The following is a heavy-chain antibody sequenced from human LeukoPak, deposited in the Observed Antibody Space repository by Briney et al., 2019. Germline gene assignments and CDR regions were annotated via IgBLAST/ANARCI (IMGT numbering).Heavy chain of an antibody. J-gene: IGHJ4*02. D-gene: IGHD1-26*01. CDR2: IKSKTDGGTT. CDR1: GFTFSNAW. CDR3: TTEDNIVGARGAHDY. V-gene: IGHV3-15*01. Sequence: GGSLRLSCAASGFTFSNAWMSWVRQAPGKGLEWVGRIKSKTDGGTTDYAAPVKGRFTISRDDSKNTLYLQMNSLKTEDTAVYYCTTEDNIVGARGAHDYWGQGTLVTVSS.